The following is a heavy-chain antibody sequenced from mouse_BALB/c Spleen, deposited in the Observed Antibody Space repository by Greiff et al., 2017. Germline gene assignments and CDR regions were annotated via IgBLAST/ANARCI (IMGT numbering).Heavy chain of an antibody. CDR1: GYTFTSYW. CDR2: INPSNGRT. CDR3: ARGGLRRKAMDY. Sequence: QVQLQQPGAELVKPGASVKLSCKASGYTFTSYWMHWVKQRPGQGLEWIGGINPSNGRTNYTEKFKSKATLTVDKSSSTAYMQLSSLTSEDSAVYYCARGGLRRKAMDYWGQGTSVTVSS. V-gene: IGHV1S81*02. D-gene: IGHD2-4*01. J-gene: IGHJ4*01.